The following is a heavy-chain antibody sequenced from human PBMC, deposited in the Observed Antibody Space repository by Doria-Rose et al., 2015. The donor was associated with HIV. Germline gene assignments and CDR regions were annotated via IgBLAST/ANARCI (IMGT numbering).Heavy chain of an antibody. V-gene: IGHV2-26*01. CDR1: GVSLSSPGMG. J-gene: IGHJ4*02. CDR2: IFSDDER. Sequence: TLKESGPVLVKPTEALTLTCTVSGVSLSSPGMGVSWIRQPPGKALEWLANIFSDDERSYKTSLKSRLTISRDTSKSQVVLTMTDMDPVDTATYYCARIKSSRWYHKYYFDFWGQGTLAIVSA. CDR3: ARIKSSRWYHKYYFDF. D-gene: IGHD6-13*01.